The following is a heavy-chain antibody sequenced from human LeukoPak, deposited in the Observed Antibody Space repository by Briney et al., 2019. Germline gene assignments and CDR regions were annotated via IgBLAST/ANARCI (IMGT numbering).Heavy chain of an antibody. CDR2: TYTSGST. J-gene: IGHJ5*02. CDR3: ATSYDAKTAPYDL. CDR1: GGSISSYC. D-gene: IGHD3-3*01. Sequence: PSEALSLTCTVSGGSISSYCWSWVRQTPGKGLEWIGYTYTSGSTDYNPSLKSRVTMSVDSSKNQISMELRFLTAADTAVYYCATSYDAKTAPYDLWGQGTLVTVSS. V-gene: IGHV4-4*09.